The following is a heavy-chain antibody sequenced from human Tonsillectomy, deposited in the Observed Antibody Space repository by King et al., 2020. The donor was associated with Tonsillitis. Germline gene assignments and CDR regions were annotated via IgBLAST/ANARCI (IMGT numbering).Heavy chain of an antibody. CDR3: AKEGIGLSDWYFDL. J-gene: IGHJ2*01. V-gene: IGHV3-30*18. CDR2: IAYDASYE. CDR1: GFTFSNYG. D-gene: IGHD3-16*01. Sequence: VQLVESGGGVVQPGRSLRLSCAASGFTFSNYGMHWVRQAPGKGLEWVALIAYDASYENYEDSVKGRFAISRDNSKNTLYLEMNSLRVEDTAVYYCAKEGIGLSDWYFDLWGRGTLVTVSS.